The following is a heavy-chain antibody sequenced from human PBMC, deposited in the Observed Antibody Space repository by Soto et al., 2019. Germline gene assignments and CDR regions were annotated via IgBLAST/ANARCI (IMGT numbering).Heavy chain of an antibody. Sequence: QVQLVQSGAEVKKPGASVKVSCKASGYTFTSYGISWVRQAPGQGLEWMGWISAYNGNTNYAQKLQGRVTMTTDTSTSTAYMELRSLRSDDTAVYYCAREDIVVVVAANSNYYYGMDVWGQGTTVTVSS. CDR2: ISAYNGNT. CDR3: AREDIVVVVAANSNYYYGMDV. J-gene: IGHJ6*02. D-gene: IGHD2-15*01. CDR1: GYTFTSYG. V-gene: IGHV1-18*04.